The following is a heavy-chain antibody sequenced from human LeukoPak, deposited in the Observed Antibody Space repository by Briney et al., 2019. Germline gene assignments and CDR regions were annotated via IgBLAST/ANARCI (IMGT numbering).Heavy chain of an antibody. V-gene: IGHV3-9*01. D-gene: IGHD3-9*01. CDR2: ISWNSGSI. CDR3: AKDKIWNYDILTGYWSFDY. Sequence: GGSLRLSCAASGFTFDDYAMHWVRQAPGKGLEWVSGISWNSGSIGYADSVEGRFTISRDNAKNSLYLQMNSLRAEDTALYYCAKDKIWNYDILTGYWSFDYWGQGTLVTVSS. CDR1: GFTFDDYA. J-gene: IGHJ4*02.